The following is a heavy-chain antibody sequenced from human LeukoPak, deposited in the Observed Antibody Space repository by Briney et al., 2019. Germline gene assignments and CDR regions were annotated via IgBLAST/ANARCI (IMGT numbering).Heavy chain of an antibody. J-gene: IGHJ4*02. V-gene: IGHV3-30*02. D-gene: IGHD6-19*01. CDR1: GFTFSSHG. CDR3: ARVSAGYSSGWSPDY. CDR2: IRYDGSNK. Sequence: HPGGSLRLSCVASGFTFSSHGMHWVRQAPGKGLEWVAFIRYDGSNKYYADSVKGRFTISRDNSKNTLYLQMNSLRAEDTAVYYCARVSAGYSSGWSPDYWGQGTLVTVSS.